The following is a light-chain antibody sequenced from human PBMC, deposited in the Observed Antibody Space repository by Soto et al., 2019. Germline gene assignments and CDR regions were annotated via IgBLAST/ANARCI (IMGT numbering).Light chain of an antibody. V-gene: IGKV3-11*01. CDR3: QQRSSWPLT. CDR1: QSVGSQ. J-gene: IGKJ4*01. CDR2: DAS. Sequence: EVVLTQSPATLSLSPGERATLSCRASQSVGSQLAWYQQKPGHAPRLLINDASNRATGIPARFSGSGSGTDFTLTISSLEPEDFAVYYCQQRSSWPLTFGGGTKVEIK.